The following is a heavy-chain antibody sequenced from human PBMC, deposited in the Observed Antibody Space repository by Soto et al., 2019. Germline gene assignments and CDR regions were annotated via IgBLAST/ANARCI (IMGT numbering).Heavy chain of an antibody. J-gene: IGHJ1*01. CDR2: IYYTGST. D-gene: IGHD3-22*01. CDR3: AKYNYGSSGYGYLRH. Sequence: SETLSLTCTVSGASISSSGYYWGRIRQPPGKGLEWIGSIYYTGSTHDNPSLRSRVTISLDTSKNQFSLNLSSVTAADTAVYYCAKYNYGSSGYGYLRHWGQGTLVTVSS. V-gene: IGHV4-39*01. CDR1: GASISSSGYY.